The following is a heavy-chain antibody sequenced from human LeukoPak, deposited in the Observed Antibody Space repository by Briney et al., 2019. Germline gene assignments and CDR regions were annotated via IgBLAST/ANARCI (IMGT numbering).Heavy chain of an antibody. Sequence: ASVKVSCKASGYTFSSHDINWVRQATGQGLEWMGWMNPNSGNTGYAQKFQGRVTMTRDTSTSTVYMELSSLRSEDTAVYYCARDKGVIGYCSGGSCQAFDYWGQGTLVTVSS. CDR2: MNPNSGNT. J-gene: IGHJ4*02. CDR1: GYTFSSHD. D-gene: IGHD2-15*01. CDR3: ARDKGVIGYCSGGSCQAFDY. V-gene: IGHV1-8*01.